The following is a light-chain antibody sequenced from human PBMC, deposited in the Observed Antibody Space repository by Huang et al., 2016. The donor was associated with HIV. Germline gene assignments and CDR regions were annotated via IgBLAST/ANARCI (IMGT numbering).Light chain of an antibody. J-gene: IGKJ2*01. V-gene: IGKV3-15*01. CDR1: QGVGRN. CDR2: SSS. CDR3: QQYNDWLYT. Sequence: EKVMTQSPATLSVSPGERATLSCRASQGVGRNLAWYQQKPGQTPRLLMYSSSTRATDIPARFSGSGSGTEFTLTISSLQSEDFAVYYCQQYNDWLYTFGQGTKLEIK.